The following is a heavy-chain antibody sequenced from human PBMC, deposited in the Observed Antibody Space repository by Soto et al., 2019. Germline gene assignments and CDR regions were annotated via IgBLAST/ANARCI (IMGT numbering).Heavy chain of an antibody. CDR1: GGSISSYY. J-gene: IGHJ6*02. D-gene: IGHD3-9*01. Sequence: LSLTCTVSGGSISSYYWSWIRQPAGKGLEWIGRIYTSGSTNYNPSLKSRVTMSVDTSKNQFSLKLSSVTAADTAVYYRATLRGLDPYYGMDVWGQGTTVTVSS. V-gene: IGHV4-4*07. CDR3: ATLRGLDPYYGMDV. CDR2: IYTSGST.